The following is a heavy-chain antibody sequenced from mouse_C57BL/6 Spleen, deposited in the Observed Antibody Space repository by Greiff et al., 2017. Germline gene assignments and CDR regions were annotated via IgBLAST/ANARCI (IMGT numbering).Heavy chain of an antibody. CDR1: GYTFTSYW. V-gene: IGHV1-72*01. CDR3: AKCIGSTYAIDY. CDR2: IDTNSGGT. Sequence: VQLQQPGAELVKPGASVKLSCKASGYTFTSYWMHWVKQRPGRGLEWIGRIDTNSGGTKYNAKFKGKATLTVDKPSSTAYMQLCSLTSEDSAVYYCAKCIGSTYAIDYWGQGTSVTVSS. D-gene: IGHD1-1*01. J-gene: IGHJ4*01.